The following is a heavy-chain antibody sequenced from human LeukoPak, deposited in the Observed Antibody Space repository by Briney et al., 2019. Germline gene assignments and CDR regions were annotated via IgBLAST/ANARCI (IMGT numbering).Heavy chain of an antibody. CDR3: ARRSRVAIGAFDI. D-gene: IGHD3-3*01. J-gene: IGHJ3*02. V-gene: IGHV4-38-2*02. CDR2: IYHSGST. Sequence: SETLSLTCTVSGYSISSGYYWGWIRQPPGKGLEWIGSIYHSGSTYYNPSLKSRVTISVDTSKNQFSLKLSSVTAADTAVYYCARRSRVAIGAFDIWGQGTMVTVSS. CDR1: GYSISSGYY.